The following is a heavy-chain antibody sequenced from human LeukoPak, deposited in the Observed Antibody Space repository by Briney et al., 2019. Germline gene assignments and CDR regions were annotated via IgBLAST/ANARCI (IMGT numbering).Heavy chain of an antibody. CDR2: IRYDGSNK. D-gene: IGHD1-26*01. J-gene: IGHJ4*02. CDR3: AKRGLVGATSPSPFDY. Sequence: GGSLRLSCAASGFTFSSYGMHWVRQAPGKGLEWVAFIRYDGSNKYYADSVKGRFTISRDNSKNTLYLQMNSLRAEDTAVYYCAKRGLVGATSPSPFDYLGQGTLVTVSS. V-gene: IGHV3-30*02. CDR1: GFTFSSYG.